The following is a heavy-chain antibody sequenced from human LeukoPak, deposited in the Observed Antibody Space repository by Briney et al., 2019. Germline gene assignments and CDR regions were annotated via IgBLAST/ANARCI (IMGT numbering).Heavy chain of an antibody. J-gene: IGHJ6*02. CDR1: GYTFTGYY. CDR3: ARADYYYYGMDV. CDR2: INPNSGGT. Sequence: ASVKVSCKASGYTFTGYYMHWVRQAPGQGFEWMGWINPNSGGTNYAQKFQGRVTMTRDTSISTAYMELSRLRSDDTAVYYCARADYYYYGMDVWGQGTTVTVSS. V-gene: IGHV1-2*02.